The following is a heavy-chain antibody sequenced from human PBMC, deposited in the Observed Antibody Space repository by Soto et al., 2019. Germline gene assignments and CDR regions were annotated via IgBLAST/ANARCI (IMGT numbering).Heavy chain of an antibody. J-gene: IGHJ4*02. Sequence: SVKVSCKASGGTFSSYAISWVRQAPGQGLEWMGGIIPIFGTANYAQKFQGRVTITADKSTSTAYMELSSLRSEDTALYYCARVPGYYYDSSGYYPFHYWGQGTLVTVSS. CDR3: ARVPGYYYDSSGYYPFHY. CDR1: GGTFSSYA. D-gene: IGHD3-22*01. CDR2: IIPIFGTA. V-gene: IGHV1-69*06.